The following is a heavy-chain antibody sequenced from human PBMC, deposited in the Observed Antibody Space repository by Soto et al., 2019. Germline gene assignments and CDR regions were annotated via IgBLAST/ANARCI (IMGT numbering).Heavy chain of an antibody. CDR1: WFTPPRHG. CDR2: ISAYNGNT. J-gene: IGHJ4*02. D-gene: IGHD3-22*01. Sequence: GSCQAFWFTPPRHGVRWGGQAPGQGLEWMGWISAYNGNTNYAQKLQGRVTMTTDTSTSTAYMELRSLRSDDTAVYYCARDISYYDSSGYYFDYWGQGTLVTVSS. CDR3: ARDISYYDSSGYYFDY. V-gene: IGHV1-18*01.